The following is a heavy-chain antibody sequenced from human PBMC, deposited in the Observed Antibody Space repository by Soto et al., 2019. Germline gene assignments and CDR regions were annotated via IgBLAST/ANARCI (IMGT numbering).Heavy chain of an antibody. CDR1: GGSLSDYY. CDR2: INHSAIT. Sequence: QVQLHQWGAGLLKPSETLSLNCAVYGGSLSDYYWRWILQPPGKGLGWIGEINHSAITNYNPSLKSRVTISVDTPKNQFSLQLGSMTVADTAVYYCARRRIAAAGNLDWYFDLWGRGTLVTVSS. D-gene: IGHD6-13*01. CDR3: ARRRIAAAGNLDWYFDL. V-gene: IGHV4-34*01. J-gene: IGHJ2*01.